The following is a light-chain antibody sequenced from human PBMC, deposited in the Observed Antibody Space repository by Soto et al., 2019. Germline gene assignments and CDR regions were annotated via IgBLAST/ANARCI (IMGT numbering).Light chain of an antibody. CDR2: GAS. Sequence: EIVMTQSPATLSVSPGERVTLSCRASQSVSSNLAWYQQKPGQAPRLLIYGASTRATGIPARFSGSGSGTELTLTISSQQSEDFAVYYCQQYNNWPWTFGQGTKVEIK. CDR1: QSVSSN. V-gene: IGKV3-15*01. J-gene: IGKJ1*01. CDR3: QQYNNWPWT.